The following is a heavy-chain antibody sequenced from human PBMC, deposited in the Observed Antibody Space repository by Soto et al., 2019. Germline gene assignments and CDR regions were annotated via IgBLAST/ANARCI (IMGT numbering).Heavy chain of an antibody. Sequence: DVQLVESGGGLVKPGGSLRLSCAASGFTFSSYNMNWVRQAPGKGLEWVSSISAVSTYMYYADSVKGRFTISRDNDKKSLYLQMNSLRAEDSAVYYCARDRSRRDGLSPNGFDPCGQGSLVTVSA. V-gene: IGHV3-21*01. CDR3: ARDRSRRDGLSPNGFDP. CDR2: ISAVSTYM. D-gene: IGHD4-17*01. CDR1: GFTFSSYN. J-gene: IGHJ5*02.